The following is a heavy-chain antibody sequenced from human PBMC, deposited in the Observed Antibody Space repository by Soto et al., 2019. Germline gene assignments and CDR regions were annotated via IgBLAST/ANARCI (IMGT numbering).Heavy chain of an antibody. CDR1: GFTFSTYA. J-gene: IGHJ4*02. Sequence: EVQLVESGGGLVQPGGSLRLSCTASGFTFSTYAMNWVRQAPGKGLEWVSSITRTGNYIYYADSLKGRFTISRDNAKNSVYLEMNTLRAEATAVYFCVRGTYSRRPNEGELWGQGTLRTVSS. CDR3: VRGTYSRRPNEGEL. V-gene: IGHV3-21*02. D-gene: IGHD6-13*01. CDR2: ITRTGNYI.